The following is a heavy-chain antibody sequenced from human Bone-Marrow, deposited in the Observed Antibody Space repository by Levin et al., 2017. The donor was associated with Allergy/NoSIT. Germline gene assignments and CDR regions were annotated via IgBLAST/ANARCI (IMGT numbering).Heavy chain of an antibody. CDR1: GFTFSSYA. J-gene: IGHJ4*02. Sequence: GASVKVSCAASGFTFSSYAMHWVRQAPGKGLEWVAVISYDGSNKYYADSVKGRFTISRDNSKNTLYLQMNSLRAEDTAVYYCARERDSSGYWYFDYWGQGTLVTVSS. CDR3: ARERDSSGYWYFDY. D-gene: IGHD3-22*01. V-gene: IGHV3-30-3*01. CDR2: ISYDGSNK.